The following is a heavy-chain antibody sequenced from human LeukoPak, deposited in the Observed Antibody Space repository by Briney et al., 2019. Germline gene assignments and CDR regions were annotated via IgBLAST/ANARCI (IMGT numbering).Heavy chain of an antibody. CDR3: ARGPEYDFWSGYLGAYHFDY. D-gene: IGHD3-3*01. J-gene: IGHJ4*02. CDR1: GFTFNNYN. V-gene: IGHV3-21*01. Sequence: PGGSLRLSCAASGFTFNNYNMNWVRQAPGKAMEWVSSITSSGTYIFYADSVKGRFTISRDNAKNSLYLQMNSLRAEDTAVYYCARGPEYDFWSGYLGAYHFDYWGQGTLVTVSS. CDR2: ITSSGTYI.